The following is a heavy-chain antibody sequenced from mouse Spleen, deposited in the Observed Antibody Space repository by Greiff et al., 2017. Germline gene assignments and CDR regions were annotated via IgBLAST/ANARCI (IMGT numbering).Heavy chain of an antibody. CDR3: ARDRGLRYYAMDY. CDR2: ISDGGSYT. Sequence: DVMLVESGGGLVKPGGSLKLSCAASGFTFSSYAMSWVRQTPEKRLGWVATISDGGSYTYYPDNVKGRFTISRDNAKNNLYLQMSHLKSEDTAMYYCARDRGLRYYAMDYWGQGTSVTVSS. J-gene: IGHJ4*01. D-gene: IGHD2-4*01. V-gene: IGHV5-4*01. CDR1: GFTFSSYA.